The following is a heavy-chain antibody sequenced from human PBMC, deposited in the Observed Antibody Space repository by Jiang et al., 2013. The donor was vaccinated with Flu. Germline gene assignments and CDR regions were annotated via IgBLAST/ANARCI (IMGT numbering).Heavy chain of an antibody. CDR2: IYWDGDK. CDR3: AHRLLDYNNIGYPFDY. Sequence: KPTQTLTLTCTFSGFSLSVGGVGVGWIRQPPGKALEWLAVIYWDGDKHYSPSLKNRLSINKDTSKNQVVLTVTNVDPVDTGTYYCAHRLLDYNNIGYPFDYWGQGTPVTVSS. J-gene: IGHJ4*02. D-gene: IGHD3-22*01. CDR1: GFSLSVGGVG. V-gene: IGHV2-5*02.